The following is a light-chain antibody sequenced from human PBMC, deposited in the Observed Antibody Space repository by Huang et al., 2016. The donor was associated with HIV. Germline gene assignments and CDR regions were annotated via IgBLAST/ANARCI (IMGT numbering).Light chain of an antibody. J-gene: IGKJ1*01. CDR1: QIVCYSANNKNH. V-gene: IGKV4-1*01. CDR3: QQYYSTPQT. Sequence: DIVMTQSPASLAVSLGERATINCTSRQIVCYSANNKNHLSWYQQKPGQPPKLLIYWASTRESGVPDRFSGSGSGTDFTLTISSLQAEDVAVYYCQQYYSTPQTFGQGTKVEIK. CDR2: WAS.